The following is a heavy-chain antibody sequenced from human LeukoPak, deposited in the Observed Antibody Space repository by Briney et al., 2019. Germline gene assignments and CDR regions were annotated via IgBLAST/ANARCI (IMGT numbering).Heavy chain of an antibody. CDR1: GFTFTNHG. J-gene: IGHJ3*02. Sequence: GGSLRLSCVASGFTFTNHGMSWVRQTPGKGLEWVSTISGSGYNTYYADSVKGRFTISRDSSKNTLFLQTNGLRPEDTAVYYCAKVLGYNWNSLPFDIWGQGTMVTVSS. CDR3: AKVLGYNWNSLPFDI. CDR2: ISGSGYNT. V-gene: IGHV3-23*01. D-gene: IGHD1-7*01.